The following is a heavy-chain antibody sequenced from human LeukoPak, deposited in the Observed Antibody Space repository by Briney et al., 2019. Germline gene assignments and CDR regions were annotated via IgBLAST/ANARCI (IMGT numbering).Heavy chain of an antibody. V-gene: IGHV3-30*18. CDR3: AKDQVVAATEYFDY. CDR2: ISYDGFNK. CDR1: GFTFSSYG. D-gene: IGHD2-15*01. J-gene: IGHJ4*02. Sequence: GGSLRLSCAASGFTFSSYGMHWVRQAPGKGLEWVAVISYDGFNKYYADSVKGRFTISRDSSQNTLYLQMNNLRTQETAVYYCAKDQVVAATEYFDYWGQGTLVTVSS.